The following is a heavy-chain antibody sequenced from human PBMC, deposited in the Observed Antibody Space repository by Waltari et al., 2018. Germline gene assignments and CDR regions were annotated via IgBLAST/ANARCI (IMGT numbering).Heavy chain of an antibody. D-gene: IGHD6-19*01. V-gene: IGHV4-39*01. CDR2: VFYSGGT. Sequence: QLQLQESGPGLVKPSETLSLSCRVSGDSISTSRYYWGWIRQPPGRGLEWIGSVFYSGGTYYSPSLKSRVTMSIDTSKNQISLKLTSVTAADTAVFYCAGGSSSGWYAFWGQGILVTVSS. CDR3: AGGSSSGWYAF. J-gene: IGHJ5*01. CDR1: GDSISTSRYY.